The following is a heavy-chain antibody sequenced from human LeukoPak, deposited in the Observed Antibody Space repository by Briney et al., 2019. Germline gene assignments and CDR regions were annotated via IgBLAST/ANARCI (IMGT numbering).Heavy chain of an antibody. CDR1: GFNVSTSY. V-gene: IGHV3-53*01. CDR3: ARGSNYMDV. CDR2: LYSGGNT. Sequence: GSLRLSCAASGFNVSTSYMSWVRQFPGMRLEWVSVLYSGGNTYYIDSVKGRFTISRDNSKNTLFLQLNSLRGEDTAIYYCARGSNYMDVWGKGTTVTVSS. J-gene: IGHJ6*03. D-gene: IGHD3-10*01.